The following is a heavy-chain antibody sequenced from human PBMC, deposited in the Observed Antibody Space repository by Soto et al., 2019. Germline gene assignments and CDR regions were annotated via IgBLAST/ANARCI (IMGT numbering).Heavy chain of an antibody. D-gene: IGHD2-15*01. CDR3: ARWEDLYCSGGSCYGAYSDY. J-gene: IGHJ4*02. V-gene: IGHV4-59*04. Sequence: SETLSLTCTVSGGSISSYYWSWIRQPPGKGLELIGDIFYSGSTYYNPSLKSRVTISVDTSKNQFSLKLSSVTAADTAVYYCARWEDLYCSGGSCYGAYSDYWGQGTLVTSPQ. CDR1: GGSISSYY. CDR2: IFYSGST.